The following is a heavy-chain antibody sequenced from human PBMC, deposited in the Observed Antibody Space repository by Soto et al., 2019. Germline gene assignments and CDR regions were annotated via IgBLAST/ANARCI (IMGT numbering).Heavy chain of an antibody. CDR1: GFTFGSYP. D-gene: IGHD2-21*01. Sequence: EVQLVESGGGLVQPGGSLRLSCAASGFTFGSYPMHWVRQAPGKGLEYVSAISTTGDSTFYANSVKGRFTIARDNSKKTQYLQMGSLTAEDMGVYYCAREGMARPIWVFDYWGQGTLVTASS. J-gene: IGHJ4*02. CDR3: AREGMARPIWVFDY. V-gene: IGHV3-64*01. CDR2: ISTTGDST.